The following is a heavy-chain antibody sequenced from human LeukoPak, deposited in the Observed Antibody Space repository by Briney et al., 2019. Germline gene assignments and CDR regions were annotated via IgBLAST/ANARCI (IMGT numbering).Heavy chain of an antibody. CDR2: SGGST. D-gene: IGHD6-19*01. J-gene: IGHJ4*02. V-gene: IGHV3-23*01. Sequence: SGGSTYHAECVKGRFTISRDNSKNTLYLQMNSLRAEDTAVYYCAKDLGRLQLGSPPQCLAFYFDYWGQVTLVTVYS. CDR3: AKDLGRLQLGSPPQCLAFYFDY.